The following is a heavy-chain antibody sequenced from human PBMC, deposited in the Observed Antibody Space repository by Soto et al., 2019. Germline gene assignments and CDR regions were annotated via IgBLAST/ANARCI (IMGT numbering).Heavy chain of an antibody. CDR1: GGSFSGYY. J-gene: IGHJ6*02. CDR3: ARGSKIGYCSSTSCYQRHYYYGMDV. D-gene: IGHD2-2*01. CDR2: INHSGST. V-gene: IGHV4-34*01. Sequence: PSLTCAVYGGSFSGYYWSWIRQPPGKGLEWIGEINHSGSTNYNPSLKSRVTISVDTSKNQFSLKLSSVTAADTAVYYCARGSKIGYCSSTSCYQRHYYYGMDVWGQGTTVTVSS.